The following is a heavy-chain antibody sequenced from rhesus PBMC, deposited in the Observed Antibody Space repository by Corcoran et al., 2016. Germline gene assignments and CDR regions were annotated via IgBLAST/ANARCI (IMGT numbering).Heavy chain of an antibody. J-gene: IGHJ4*01. Sequence: QVQLQESGPGLVKPSETLSLTCAVSGGSISSSNWWSWIRQPPGKGLEWIGYISGSSGSTYYNPSRKSRVTISTDTSKNQFSLKLSSVTAADTAVYYCARRGGSWSFDYWGQGVLVTVSS. D-gene: IGHD6-13*01. CDR1: GGSISSSNW. CDR3: ARRGGSWSFDY. CDR2: ISGSSGST. V-gene: IGHV4-65*01.